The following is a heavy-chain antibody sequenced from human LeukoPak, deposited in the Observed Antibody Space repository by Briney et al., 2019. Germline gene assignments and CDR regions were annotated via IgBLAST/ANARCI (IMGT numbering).Heavy chain of an antibody. CDR1: GYTFTGYY. CDR3: ARGRANYDSTGYYY. V-gene: IGHV1-2*02. J-gene: IGHJ4*02. Sequence: ASVTVSCKASGYTFTGYYMHWVRQAPGQGLEWMGWINPNSGGTNYAQKFQGRVTMTRDTSISTAYMELSRLRSDDTAVYYCARGRANYDSTGYYYWGQGILVTVSS. CDR2: INPNSGGT. D-gene: IGHD3-22*01.